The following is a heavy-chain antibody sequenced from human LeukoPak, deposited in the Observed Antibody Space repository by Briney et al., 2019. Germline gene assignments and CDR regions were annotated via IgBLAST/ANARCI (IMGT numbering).Heavy chain of an antibody. J-gene: IGHJ4*02. D-gene: IGHD3-22*01. V-gene: IGHV4-4*09. CDR1: GGSFSSYY. CDR2: IYTSGST. CDR3: ARSTMIALFDY. Sequence: SETLSLTCTVSGGSFSSYYWSWIRQPPGKGLQCIGYIYTSGSTNYNPSLKSRVTISVDTSKNQFSLKLSSATAADTAVYYCARSTMIALFDYWGQGTLVTVSS.